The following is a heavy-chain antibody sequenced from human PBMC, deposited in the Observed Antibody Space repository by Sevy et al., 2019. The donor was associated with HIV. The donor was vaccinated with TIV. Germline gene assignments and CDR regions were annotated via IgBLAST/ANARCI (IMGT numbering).Heavy chain of an antibody. Sequence: ASVKVSCKASGYPFITYGVSWMRRAPGQGLEWMGWISAYNGDINYAQKFQGSVTITTNTSTSTAYLELRNLRSDDTAVYYCARQIMVRRGKWFDPWGQGTLVTVSS. J-gene: IGHJ5*02. D-gene: IGHD3-10*01. CDR3: ARQIMVRRGKWFDP. CDR1: GYPFITYG. CDR2: ISAYNGDI. V-gene: IGHV1-18*01.